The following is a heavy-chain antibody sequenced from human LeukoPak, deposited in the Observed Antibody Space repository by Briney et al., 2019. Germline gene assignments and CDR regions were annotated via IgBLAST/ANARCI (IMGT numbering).Heavy chain of an antibody. J-gene: IGHJ6*02. CDR2: ISAGNT. Sequence: ASVKVSCKASGYTFTSYGISWVRQAPGQGLEWMGWISAGNTNYAQKFQGRVTMTTDTSTSTAYLELRSLRSDDTAVYYCARESYDSSGYYFTSFYYYGMDVWGQGTTVTVSS. CDR1: GYTFTSYG. V-gene: IGHV1-18*01. CDR3: ARESYDSSGYYFTSFYYYGMDV. D-gene: IGHD3-22*01.